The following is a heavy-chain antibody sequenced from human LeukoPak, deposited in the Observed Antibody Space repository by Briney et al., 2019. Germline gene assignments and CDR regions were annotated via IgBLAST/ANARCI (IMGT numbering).Heavy chain of an antibody. J-gene: IGHJ4*02. Sequence: GGSVRLSCAASGFTFDDYAMHWVRQAPGKGLEWVSGISWNSGSIGYADSVKGRFTISRDNAKNSLYLQMNSLRAEDMALYYCAKGGYSSSSNLPDYWGQGTLVTVSS. CDR2: ISWNSGSI. V-gene: IGHV3-9*03. CDR1: GFTFDDYA. D-gene: IGHD6-6*01. CDR3: AKGGYSSSSNLPDY.